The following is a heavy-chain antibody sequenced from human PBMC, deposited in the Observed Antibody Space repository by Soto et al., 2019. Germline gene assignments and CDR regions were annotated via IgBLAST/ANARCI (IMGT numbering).Heavy chain of an antibody. CDR2: IYYSGST. CDR3: ARVIGVRGVIITGAFDI. V-gene: IGHV4-31*03. Sequence: QVQLQESGPGLVKPSQTLSLTCTVSGGSISSGGYYWSWIRQHPGKGLEWIGYIYYSGSTYYNPSLKSRVTISVDTSKNHFSLKLSSVAAADTAVYYCARVIGVRGVIITGAFDIWGQGTMVTVSS. CDR1: GGSISSGGYY. D-gene: IGHD3-10*01. J-gene: IGHJ3*02.